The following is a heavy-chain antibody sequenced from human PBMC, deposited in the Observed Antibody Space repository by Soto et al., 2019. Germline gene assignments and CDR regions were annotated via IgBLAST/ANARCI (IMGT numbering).Heavy chain of an antibody. CDR3: ARGDYYDSSGYYPDNWFDP. CDR1: GFTFSSYA. CDR2: ISYDGSNK. D-gene: IGHD3-22*01. Sequence: GGSLRLSCAASGFTFSSYAMHWVRQAPGKGLEWVAVISYDGSNKYYADSVKGRFTISRDNSKNTLYLQMNSLRAEDTAVYYCARGDYYDSSGYYPDNWFDPWGQGTLVTVSS. J-gene: IGHJ5*02. V-gene: IGHV3-30*04.